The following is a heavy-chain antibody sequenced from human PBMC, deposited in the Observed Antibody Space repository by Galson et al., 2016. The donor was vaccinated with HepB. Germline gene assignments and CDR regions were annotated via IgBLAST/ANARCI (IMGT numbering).Heavy chain of an antibody. CDR3: ARANVVLNYYYYYTMDV. CDR1: GDSVSSNSAA. D-gene: IGHD2-2*01. Sequence: CAISGDSVSSNSAAWNWIRQSPSRGLEWLGRTYYRSKWYHDYAVSVKSRITISPDTSKNQFSLQMNSVTPEDTAVYYCARANVVLNYYYYYTMDVWGQGTTVTVSS. V-gene: IGHV6-1*01. CDR2: TYYRSKWYH. J-gene: IGHJ6*02.